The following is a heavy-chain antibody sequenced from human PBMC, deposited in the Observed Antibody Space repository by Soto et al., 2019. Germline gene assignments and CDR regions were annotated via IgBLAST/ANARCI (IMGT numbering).Heavy chain of an antibody. CDR1: GYTFTSYA. V-gene: IGHV1-3*01. CDR3: ARGPGGPDGPGDY. J-gene: IGHJ4*02. Sequence: QVQLVQSGAEVKKPGASVKVSCKASGYTFTSYAMHWVRQAPGQRLEWMGWINAGNGNTQDSQKFQGRVTITRDTSASTDYMELRSLRSEDTAVYYCARGPGGPDGPGDYWGQGTLVTVSS. D-gene: IGHD2-15*01. CDR2: INAGNGNT.